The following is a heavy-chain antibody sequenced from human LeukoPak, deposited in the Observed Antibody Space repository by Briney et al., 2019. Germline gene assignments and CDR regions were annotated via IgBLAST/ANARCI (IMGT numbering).Heavy chain of an antibody. D-gene: IGHD6-13*01. V-gene: IGHV3-53*01. CDR2: IYSGGST. CDR3: AKPTDGGPAAAGLDY. J-gene: IGHJ4*02. CDR1: GFTVSYNY. Sequence: PGGSLRLSCAASGFTVSYNYMSWVRQAPGKGLEWVSVIYSGGSTYYADSVKGRFTISRDNSKNTLYLQMSSLRAEDTAVYYCAKPTDGGPAAAGLDYWGQGTLVTVSS.